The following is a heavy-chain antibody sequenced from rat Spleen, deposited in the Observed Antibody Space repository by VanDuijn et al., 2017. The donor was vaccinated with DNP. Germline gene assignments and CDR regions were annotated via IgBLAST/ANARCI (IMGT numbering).Heavy chain of an antibody. Sequence: EVQLQESGPGLVKPSQSLSLTCSVTGFSITSNYWAWIRKLPGNKMEWIGYINYSGSTGYNPSLKSRISITRDTSKNQFFLQLNSVTTEDSATYYCSRWGDYFDYWGQGIMVTVSS. V-gene: IGHV3-1*01. CDR1: GFSITSNY. CDR3: SRWGDYFDY. J-gene: IGHJ2*01. CDR2: INYSGST.